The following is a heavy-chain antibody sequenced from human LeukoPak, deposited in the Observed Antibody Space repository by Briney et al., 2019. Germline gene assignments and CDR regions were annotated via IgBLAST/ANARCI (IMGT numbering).Heavy chain of an antibody. Sequence: SETLSLTCTVSGGSIRSSSYYWGWIRQPPGKGLEWIGSIYYSGSTYYNPSLKSRVTISVDTSKNQFSLKLSSVTAADTAVYYCARLGHVTGVAGFVDYWGQGTLVTVSS. CDR2: IYYSGST. J-gene: IGHJ4*02. V-gene: IGHV4-39*01. CDR1: GGSIRSSSYY. CDR3: ARLGHVTGVAGFVDY. D-gene: IGHD6-19*01.